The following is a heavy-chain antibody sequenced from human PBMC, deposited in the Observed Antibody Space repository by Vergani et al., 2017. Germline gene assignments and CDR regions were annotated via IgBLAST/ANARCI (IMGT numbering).Heavy chain of an antibody. CDR3: ASDTLSGQRADR. CDR2: IYYSENT. Sequence: QVQLQESGPGLVKSSETLSLTCSVSFDSIRNLYCNWIRQPPGKGLEWIGSIYYSENTNYNPSLKTRVTISVDTSKNQFSLTLTSVTAADTAVYYCASDTLSGQRADRWGQGILVTVTS. V-gene: IGHV4-59*11. D-gene: IGHD6-19*01. CDR1: FDSIRNLY. J-gene: IGHJ5*02.